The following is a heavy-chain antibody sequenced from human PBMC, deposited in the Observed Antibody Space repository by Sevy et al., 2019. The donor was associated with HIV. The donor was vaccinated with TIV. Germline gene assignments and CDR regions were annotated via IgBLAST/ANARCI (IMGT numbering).Heavy chain of an antibody. Sequence: SETLSLTCTVSGGSINSDHWNWIRQPPGKGLEWVGYVYYTGGTNYNPSLKNRVTISVDRTKNKFSLNVPSVTAADTAVYYCARRNDFDFWGQGIMVTVSS. J-gene: IGHJ3*01. CDR2: VYYTGGT. CDR1: GGSINSDH. CDR3: ARRNDFDF. V-gene: IGHV4-59*08.